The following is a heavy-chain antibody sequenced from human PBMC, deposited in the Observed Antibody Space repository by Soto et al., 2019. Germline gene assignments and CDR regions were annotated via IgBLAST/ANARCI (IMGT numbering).Heavy chain of an antibody. Sequence: GGSLRLSCAASGFTFSSYIMNWVRQAPGKGLEWVSSISSSSSYIYYADSVKGRFTISRDNAKNSLYLQMNSLRAEDTAVYYCASTGYCSSTSCYGRRMDVWGQGTTVTVSS. CDR1: GFTFSSYI. V-gene: IGHV3-21*01. D-gene: IGHD2-2*01. J-gene: IGHJ6*02. CDR2: ISSSSSYI. CDR3: ASTGYCSSTSCYGRRMDV.